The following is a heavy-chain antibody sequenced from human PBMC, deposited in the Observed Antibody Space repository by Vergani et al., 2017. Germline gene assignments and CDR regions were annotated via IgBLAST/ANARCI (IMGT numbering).Heavy chain of an antibody. CDR1: GGSFSGYY. CDR3: ARGGGQLVQYYYYMDV. J-gene: IGHJ6*03. D-gene: IGHD6-6*01. CDR2: INHSGST. Sequence: QVQLQQWGAGLLKPSETLSLTCAVYGGSFSGYYWSWIRQPQGKGLEWIGEINHSGSTNYNPSLKSRVTISVDTSKNQFSLKLSSVTAADTAVYYCARGGGQLVQYYYYMDVWGKGTTVTVSS. V-gene: IGHV4-34*01.